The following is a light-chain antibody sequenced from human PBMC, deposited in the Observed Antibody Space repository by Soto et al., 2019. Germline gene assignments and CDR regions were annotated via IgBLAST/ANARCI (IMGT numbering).Light chain of an antibody. V-gene: IGKV1-5*01. CDR2: DVS. J-gene: IGKJ5*01. Sequence: DIQMTQSPSTLSASVGDRVTITCRATQTISTSLAWYQQIPGRAPKLLIYDVSTLESGVPSRFSGSGSGTEYTLTISSLQPDDFATYYCQHYHSFSITFGQGTRLEI. CDR1: QTISTS. CDR3: QHYHSFSIT.